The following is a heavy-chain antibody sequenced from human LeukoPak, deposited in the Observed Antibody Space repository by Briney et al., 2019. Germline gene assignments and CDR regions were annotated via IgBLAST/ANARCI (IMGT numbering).Heavy chain of an antibody. CDR1: GGSLSSYY. CDR2: IYYSGST. D-gene: IGHD3-9*01. J-gene: IGHJ4*02. V-gene: IGHV4-59*01. Sequence: SETLSLTCTVSGGSLSSYYWTWIRQPPGKGLEWIGYIYYSGSTNYNPSLKSRVTISVDTSENQFSLKLSSVTVADTAVYYCARGLKFYDILTAYYTFPYFDYWGQGALVTVSS. CDR3: ARGLKFYDILTAYYTFPYFDY.